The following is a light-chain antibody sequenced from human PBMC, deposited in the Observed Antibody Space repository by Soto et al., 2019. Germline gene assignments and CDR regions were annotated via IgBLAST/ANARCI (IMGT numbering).Light chain of an antibody. CDR1: QAIRND. J-gene: IGKJ1*01. Sequence: DIQMTQSPSSLSASVGDRVTITCRASQAIRNDLAWYQQKPGRAPKRLIYGSSTLQSGVQSRFSGSGSGTEFTLTISRLQPEDFATYYCLQHNVFPRAFGQGTKVEIK. CDR3: LQHNVFPRA. V-gene: IGKV1-17*01. CDR2: GSS.